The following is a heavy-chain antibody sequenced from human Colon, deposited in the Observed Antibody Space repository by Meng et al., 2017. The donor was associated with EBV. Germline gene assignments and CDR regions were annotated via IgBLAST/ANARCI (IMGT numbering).Heavy chain of an antibody. J-gene: IGHJ5*02. CDR3: ARHFINWFDP. CDR1: GGSIGSYY. CDR2: IYYSGST. Sequence: VQLPWSGPGLLKPSESLSLTRTSSGGSIGSYYWSWIRQPPVKGLEWMWYIYYSGSTNYNPSLKSRVTISVDTSKYQFSLKLSSVTAADTAVYYCARHFINWFDPWGQGTLVTVSS. V-gene: IGHV4-59*08.